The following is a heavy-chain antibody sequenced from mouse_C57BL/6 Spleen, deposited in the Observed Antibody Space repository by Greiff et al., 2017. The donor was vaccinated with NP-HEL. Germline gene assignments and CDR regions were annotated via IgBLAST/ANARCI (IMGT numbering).Heavy chain of an antibody. Sequence: VQLQQPGAELVRPGTSVKLSCKASGYTFTSYWMHWVKQRPGQGLEWIGVIDPSGSYTKYNEKFKGKATLTVDTSSSTAYMQLSSLTSEYSAVYYCSHGYYSFDYWGQGTTLTVSS. CDR3: SHGYYSFDY. J-gene: IGHJ2*01. V-gene: IGHV1-59*01. CDR1: GYTFTSYW. CDR2: IDPSGSYT. D-gene: IGHD2-3*01.